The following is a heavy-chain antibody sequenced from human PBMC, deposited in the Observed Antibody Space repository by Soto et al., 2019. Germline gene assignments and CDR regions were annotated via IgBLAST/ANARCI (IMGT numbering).Heavy chain of an antibody. CDR2: IYHGGTT. Sequence: SETLSLTCTVSGHSISSGSYWAWIRQPPGKGPEWIASIYHGGTTFYHPSLKSRITISVDTSNNQFSLKLTSVTAADTAVYYCARVHVMVVAGSTFDYWGHGTLVTVS. J-gene: IGHJ4*01. D-gene: IGHD6-19*01. V-gene: IGHV4-38-2*02. CDR1: GHSISSGSY. CDR3: ARVHVMVVAGSTFDY.